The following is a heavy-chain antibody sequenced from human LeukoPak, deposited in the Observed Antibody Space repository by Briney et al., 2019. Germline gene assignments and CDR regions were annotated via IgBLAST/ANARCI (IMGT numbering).Heavy chain of an antibody. CDR1: GYTFTGYY. J-gene: IGHJ5*02. CDR2: INPNSGGT. V-gene: IGHV1-2*02. Sequence: ASVKVSCKASGYTFTGYYMHWVRQAPGQGLEWMGWINPNSGGTNYAQKFQGRVTMTRDTSISTAYMELSRLRSDDTAVYSCARDQVFGYYYSRGPTWGQGTLVTVSS. D-gene: IGHD3-22*01. CDR3: ARDQVFGYYYSRGPT.